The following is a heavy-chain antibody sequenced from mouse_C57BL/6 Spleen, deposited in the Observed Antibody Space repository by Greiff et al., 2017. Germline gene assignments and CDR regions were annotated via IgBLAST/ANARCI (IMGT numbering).Heavy chain of an antibody. CDR2: IDPSDCYT. D-gene: IGHD1-1*01. CDR1: GYTFTSYW. V-gene: IGHV1-69*01. J-gene: IGHJ2*01. CDR3: ALYYGSIPFDY. Sequence: VQLKQPGAELVMPGASVKLSCTASGYTFTSYWMHWVKQRPGQGLEWIGEIDPSDCYTNYNQKFKGKATLTVDKSSSTAYMQLSSLTSEYSSVYYCALYYGSIPFDYWGQGTTLTVSS.